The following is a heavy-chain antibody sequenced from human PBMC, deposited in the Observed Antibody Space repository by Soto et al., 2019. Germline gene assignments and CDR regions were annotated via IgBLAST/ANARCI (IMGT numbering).Heavy chain of an antibody. J-gene: IGHJ4*02. CDR2: INPNSGGT. CDR3: ARDLLWPAQKPIDF. D-gene: IGHD2-21*01. CDR1: GYTFSGYN. Sequence: GASVKVSCKASGYTFSGYNMHWVRQAPGQGLEWMGCINPNSGGTNFARKFQGRVTMTRDTSIGTAYMELTNLTSDDTAVYFCARDLLWPAQKPIDFWGQGTLVTVSS. V-gene: IGHV1-2*02.